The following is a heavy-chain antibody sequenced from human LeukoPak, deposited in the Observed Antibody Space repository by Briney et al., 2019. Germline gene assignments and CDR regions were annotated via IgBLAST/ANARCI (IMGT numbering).Heavy chain of an antibody. CDR2: IIPIFGTA. CDR3: ARDIGRHTAMATYNWFDP. CDR1: GGTFSSYA. Sequence: ASVKVSCKASGGTFSSYAISWVRQAPGQGLEWMGGIIPIFGTANYAQKFQGRVTITADESTSTAYMELSSLRSEDTAVYYCARDIGRHTAMATYNWFDPWGQGTLVTVSS. V-gene: IGHV1-69*13. D-gene: IGHD5-18*01. J-gene: IGHJ5*02.